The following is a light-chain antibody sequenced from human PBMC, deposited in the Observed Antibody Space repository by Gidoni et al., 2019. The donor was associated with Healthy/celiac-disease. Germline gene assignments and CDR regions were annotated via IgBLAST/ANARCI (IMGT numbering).Light chain of an antibody. J-gene: IGKJ2*01. CDR3: QQYNNWPQT. CDR2: GAS. V-gene: IGKV3D-15*01. Sequence: EIVMTQSPATLSEYPGERATLSCRASQSVSSNLAWYQQKPGQAPRLLIYGASTRATGIPARFSGSGSGTEFTLTISSLQSEDFAVYYCQQYNNWPQTFGQGTKLEIK. CDR1: QSVSSN.